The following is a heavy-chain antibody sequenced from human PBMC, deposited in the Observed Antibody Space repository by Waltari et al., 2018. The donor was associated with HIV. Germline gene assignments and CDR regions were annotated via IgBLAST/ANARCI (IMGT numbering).Heavy chain of an antibody. CDR3: ARENKWELHAFDI. J-gene: IGHJ3*02. CDR1: GFTVSSNY. CDR2: MYSGGST. V-gene: IGHV3-53*02. D-gene: IGHD1-26*01. Sequence: EVQLVETGGGLIQPGGSLRLSCAASGFTVSSNYMSWVRQAPGKGLGWVSVMYSGGSTYYADPVKGRFTIYRDNSKNTLYLQRNSLRAEDTAVYYCARENKWELHAFDIWGQGTMVTVSS.